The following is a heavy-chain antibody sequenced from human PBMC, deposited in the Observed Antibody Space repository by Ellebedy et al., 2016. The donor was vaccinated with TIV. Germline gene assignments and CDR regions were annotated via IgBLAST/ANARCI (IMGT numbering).Heavy chain of an antibody. CDR1: GSSFSSYL. J-gene: IGHJ6*02. D-gene: IGHD4-11*01. V-gene: IGHV1-69*13. CDR2: IIPIFGTA. CDR3: ASGRTTISTWHYYGLDV. Sequence: AASVKVSCKASGSSFSSYLISWVRQAPGQGLEWMGGIIPIFGTANYAQKFQGRVTITADESTSTAYMELSSLRSEDTAVYYCASGRTTISTWHYYGLDVWGQGTTVTVSS.